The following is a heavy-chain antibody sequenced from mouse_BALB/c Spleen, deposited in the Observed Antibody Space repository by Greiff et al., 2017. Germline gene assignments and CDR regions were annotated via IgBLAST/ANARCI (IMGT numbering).Heavy chain of an antibody. CDR3: ARDGGSSWYFDV. CDR1: GFSLTSYG. Sequence: VQLQQSGPGLVAPSQSLSITCTVSGFSLTSYGVHWVRQPPGKGLEWLGVIWAGGSTNYNSALMSRLSISKDNSKSQVFLKMNSLQTDDTAMYYCARDGGSSWYFDVWGAGTTVTVSS. D-gene: IGHD1-1*01. CDR2: IWAGGST. J-gene: IGHJ1*01. V-gene: IGHV2-9*02.